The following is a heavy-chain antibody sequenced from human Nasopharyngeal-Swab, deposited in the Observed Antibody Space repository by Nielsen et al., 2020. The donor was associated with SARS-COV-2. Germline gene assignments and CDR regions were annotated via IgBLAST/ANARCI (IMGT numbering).Heavy chain of an antibody. J-gene: IGHJ5*02. V-gene: IGHV1-18*01. CDR1: DYTFTSHG. CDR3: ARAAVAGENWFDP. CDR2: ISAYNGNT. Sequence: ASVKVSCKASDYTFTSHGISWVRQAPGQGLEWMGWISAYNGNTNYAQKLQGRVTMTTDTSTSTAYMELRSLRSDDTAVYYCARAAVAGENWFDPWGQGTLVTVSS. D-gene: IGHD6-19*01.